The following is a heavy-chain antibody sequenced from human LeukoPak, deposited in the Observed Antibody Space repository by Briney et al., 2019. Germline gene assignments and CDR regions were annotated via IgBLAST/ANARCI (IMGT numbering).Heavy chain of an antibody. CDR3: ARDSYYDFWSGYFADAFDI. V-gene: IGHV1-18*01. Sequence: ASVKVSCKASGYTFTSYGISWVRQAPGQGLECMGWISAYNGNTNYAQKLQGRVTMTTDTSTSTAYMELRSLRSDDTAVYYCARDSYYDFWSGYFADAFDIWGQGTMVTVSS. J-gene: IGHJ3*02. CDR2: ISAYNGNT. D-gene: IGHD3-3*01. CDR1: GYTFTSYG.